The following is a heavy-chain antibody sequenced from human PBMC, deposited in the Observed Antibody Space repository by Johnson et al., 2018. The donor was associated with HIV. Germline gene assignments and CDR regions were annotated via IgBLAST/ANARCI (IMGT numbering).Heavy chain of an antibody. D-gene: IGHD5-24*01. J-gene: IGHJ3*02. V-gene: IGHV3-66*01. CDR3: ARACRDGYTCDVYDI. CDR2: INSGGDT. CDR1: GFTVSSNY. Sequence: MQLVESGGGLIQPGRSLRLSCAASGFTVSSNYMSWVRQGPGKGLEWVSVINSGGDTYYADSVKGRCTISRDNSKNTLYLQMNSLRAEDTAVYYCARACRDGYTCDVYDIWGQGTMLTVSS.